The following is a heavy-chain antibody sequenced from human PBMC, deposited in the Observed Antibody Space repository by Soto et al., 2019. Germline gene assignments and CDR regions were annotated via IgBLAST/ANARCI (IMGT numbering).Heavy chain of an antibody. J-gene: IGHJ4*02. D-gene: IGHD6-6*01. CDR3: AKAPEYSSSYLDY. V-gene: IGHV3-23*01. CDR1: GFTFSSYA. CDR2: ISGSGGST. Sequence: EVQLLESGGGLVQPGGSLRLSCAASGFTFSSYAMSWVRQAPGKGLEWVSAISGSGGSTYHADSVKGRFTISRDNSKNTLYLQMNSLRAEDTAVYYCAKAPEYSSSYLDYWGQGTLVTVSS.